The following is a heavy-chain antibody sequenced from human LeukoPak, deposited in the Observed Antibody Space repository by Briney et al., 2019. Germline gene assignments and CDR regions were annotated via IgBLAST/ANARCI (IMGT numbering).Heavy chain of an antibody. J-gene: IGHJ4*02. CDR1: GDSMTGYY. Sequence: PSETLSLTCTVSGDSMTGYYWSWIRQPPGKELEWIGYIYYSGSTNYNPSLKSRVTISQDTTKNQFSLNLRSVTAADTAVYYCARALSGSRLTDFWGQGTLATVSS. D-gene: IGHD3-3*01. V-gene: IGHV4-59*01. CDR3: ARALSGSRLTDF. CDR2: IYYSGST.